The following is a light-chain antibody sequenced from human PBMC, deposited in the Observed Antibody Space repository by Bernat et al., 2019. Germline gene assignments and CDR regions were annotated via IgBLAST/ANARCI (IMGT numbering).Light chain of an antibody. CDR2: EIS. Sequence: DIVMTQTPLSSPVTLGQPASISCRSSQSPVHSDGSISLSWLQQRPGQPPRLLIYEISKRFSGVPDRFSGSGAGTDFTLKISRVEAEDVGVSYCLQTTHFPWTFGQGTKVEIK. CDR3: LQTTHFPWT. J-gene: IGKJ1*01. CDR1: QSPVHSDGSIS. V-gene: IGKV2-24*01.